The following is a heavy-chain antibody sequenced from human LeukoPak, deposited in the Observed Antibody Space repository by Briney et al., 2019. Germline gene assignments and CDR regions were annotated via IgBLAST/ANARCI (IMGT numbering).Heavy chain of an antibody. CDR1: GGSISSYY. CDR3: ARVNDCSRASCFTSWFDP. J-gene: IGHJ5*02. D-gene: IGHD2-2*02. V-gene: IGHV4-59*01. CDR2: IYYSGST. Sequence: SETLSLTCTVSGGSISSYYWSWIRQPPGKGLEWIGYIYYSGSTNYSPSLKSRVTISVDTSKNQFSLKLSSVTAADTAVYYCARVNDCSRASCFTSWFDPWGQGTLVTVSS.